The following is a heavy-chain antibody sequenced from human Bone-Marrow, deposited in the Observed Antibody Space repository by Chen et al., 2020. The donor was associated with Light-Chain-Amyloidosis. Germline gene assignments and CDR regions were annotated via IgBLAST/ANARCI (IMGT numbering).Heavy chain of an antibody. CDR2: IYPDDSDA. CDR3: ARRRDGYNFDY. J-gene: IGHJ4*02. Sequence: EVQLEQSGPEVNKTGASPKISCKGAGYTFPNYWIGWVRQMPGKGLEWMGVIYPDDSDARYSPSFEGQVTISADKSITTAYLQWRSLKASDTAMYYCARRRDGYNFDYWGQGTLVTVSS. CDR1: GYTFPNYW. D-gene: IGHD5-12*01. V-gene: IGHV5-51*01.